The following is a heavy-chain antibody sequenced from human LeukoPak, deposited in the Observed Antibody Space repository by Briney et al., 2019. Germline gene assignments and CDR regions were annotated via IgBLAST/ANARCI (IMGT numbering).Heavy chain of an antibody. CDR3: ARAPSQLQNYFDY. D-gene: IGHD2-2*01. Sequence: SVKVSCKASGGTFSSYAISWVRQAPGQGLEWMGGIIPIFGTANYAQKFQGRVTITADESTSTAYMELSSLRSEDTAVYYCARAPSQLQNYFDYWGQGTLVAVSS. V-gene: IGHV1-69*01. J-gene: IGHJ4*02. CDR2: IIPIFGTA. CDR1: GGTFSSYA.